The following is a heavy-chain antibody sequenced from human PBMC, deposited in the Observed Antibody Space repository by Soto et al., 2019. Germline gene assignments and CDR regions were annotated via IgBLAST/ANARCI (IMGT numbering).Heavy chain of an antibody. CDR3: ATGSASSTPDAFDI. D-gene: IGHD2-15*01. Sequence: WTWIRQPPGKGLEWIGYAHYSGSTNYSPFLRSRVIMSVDTSKNQFPLKLNSVTAADTAVYYCATGSASSTPDAFDIWARGRVVTVSS. J-gene: IGHJ3*02. CDR2: AHYSGST. V-gene: IGHV4-59*03.